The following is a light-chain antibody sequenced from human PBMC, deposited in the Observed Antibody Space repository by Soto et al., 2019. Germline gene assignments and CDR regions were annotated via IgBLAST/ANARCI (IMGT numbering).Light chain of an antibody. V-gene: IGLV7-46*01. CDR1: PGAVTSGHY. CDR3: LLSYSGAWGV. Sequence: QAVVTQEPSLTVSPGGTVTLTCGSSPGAVTSGHYPYWFQQKPGQAPRTLIYDTSNKHSWTPARFSGSLLGGKAALTLSGAQPEDEAEYYCLLSYSGAWGVFGGGTKLTVL. CDR2: DTS. J-gene: IGLJ2*01.